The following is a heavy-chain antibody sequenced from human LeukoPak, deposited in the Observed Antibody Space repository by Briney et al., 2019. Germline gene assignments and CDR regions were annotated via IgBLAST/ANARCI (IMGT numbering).Heavy chain of an antibody. CDR1: GFTFSDYY. D-gene: IGHD2-15*01. V-gene: IGHV3-11*01. Sequence: PGGSLRLSCAASGFTFSDYYMSWIRQAPGKGLEWVSYISSSGSTIYYADSVKGRFTISRDNAKNSLYLQMNSLRAEDMALYYCAKEARRDCSGGNCYRYFDLWGRGTLVTVSS. CDR2: ISSSGSTI. J-gene: IGHJ2*01. CDR3: AKEARRDCSGGNCYRYFDL.